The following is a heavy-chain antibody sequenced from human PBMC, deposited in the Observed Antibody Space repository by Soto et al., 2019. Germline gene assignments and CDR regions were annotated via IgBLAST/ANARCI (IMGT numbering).Heavy chain of an antibody. D-gene: IGHD3-10*01. Sequence: QVQLVESGGGVVKPGRSLRLSCAASGFTFSSYGMHWVRQAPGKGLEWVAVIWYDGSNKYYADSVKGRFTIARDNSKNTLNLQRNGLRAEDTAVYYCARDLSGITMVRGVIQAPFYFDYWGQGTLVTVSS. J-gene: IGHJ4*02. CDR1: GFTFSSYG. CDR2: IWYDGSNK. V-gene: IGHV3-33*01. CDR3: ARDLSGITMVRGVIQAPFYFDY.